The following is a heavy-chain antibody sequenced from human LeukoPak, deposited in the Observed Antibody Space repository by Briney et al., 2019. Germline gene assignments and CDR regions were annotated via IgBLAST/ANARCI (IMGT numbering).Heavy chain of an antibody. Sequence: GGSLRLSCAASGFTVSNNYMNWVRQAPGKGLEWVSVVYRDGSTYYADSVKGRFTISRDSSKNTLYLQMNSLRAEDTAMYYCARGNNDFWRGFHIRNWSQGTLVTVSS. J-gene: IGHJ4*02. CDR2: VYRDGST. V-gene: IGHV3-53*01. D-gene: IGHD3-3*01. CDR3: ARGNNDFWRGFHIRN. CDR1: GFTVSNNY.